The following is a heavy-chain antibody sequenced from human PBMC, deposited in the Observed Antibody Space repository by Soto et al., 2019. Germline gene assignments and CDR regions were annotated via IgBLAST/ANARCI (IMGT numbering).Heavy chain of an antibody. Sequence: QVQLVQSGAEVKKPGASVKVSCKASGYTFTGYYIHWVRQAPGQGLEWMGWINPNSGGTNYAQKFQARVTMTGDTSISTAYMELSRLRSDDTAVYYCARVYSAPRYNWFDPWGQGTLVTVSS. V-gene: IGHV1-2*02. CDR3: ARVYSAPRYNWFDP. CDR2: INPNSGGT. D-gene: IGHD2-21*01. CDR1: GYTFTGYY. J-gene: IGHJ5*02.